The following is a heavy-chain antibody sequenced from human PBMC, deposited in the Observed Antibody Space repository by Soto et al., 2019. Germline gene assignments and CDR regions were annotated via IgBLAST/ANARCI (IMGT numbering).Heavy chain of an antibody. J-gene: IGHJ4*02. Sequence: ASVKVSCKASGFTFTSSAVQWVRQARGQRLEWIGWIVVGSGNTNYAQKFQERVTITRDMSTSTAYMELSSLRSEDTALYYCSKGVPRDWGSYRYVYFDSWGQGALVTVSS. CDR3: SKGVPRDWGSYRYVYFDS. CDR2: IVVGSGNT. D-gene: IGHD3-16*02. CDR1: GFTFTSSA. V-gene: IGHV1-58*01.